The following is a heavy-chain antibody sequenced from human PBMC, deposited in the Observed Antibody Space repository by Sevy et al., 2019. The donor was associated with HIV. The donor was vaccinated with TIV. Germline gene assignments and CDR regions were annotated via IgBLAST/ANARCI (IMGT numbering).Heavy chain of an antibody. CDR3: AKGGGHIDFDY. D-gene: IGHD2-15*01. Sequence: GGSLRLSCAASGFTFKYHGMHWVRQAPGKGLEWVSLISIDGSNKYYADSVKGRFTISRDNAKNTVSVQMNSLRPEDTATYYCAKGGGHIDFDYWGQGILVTVSS. CDR1: GFTFKYHG. CDR2: ISIDGSNK. J-gene: IGHJ4*02. V-gene: IGHV3-30*18.